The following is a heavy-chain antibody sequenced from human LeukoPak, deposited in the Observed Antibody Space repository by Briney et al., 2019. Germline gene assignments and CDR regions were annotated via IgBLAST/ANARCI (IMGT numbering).Heavy chain of an antibody. CDR2: IYYSGST. J-gene: IGHJ6*02. Sequence: SSETLSLTCTVSGGSISSYYWSWIRQPPGKGLEWIGYIYYSGSTNYNPSLKSRVTISVDTSKNQFSLKLSSVTAADTAVYYCARLSTPYYYYGMDVWGQGTTVTVSS. CDR3: ARLSTPYYYYGMDV. V-gene: IGHV4-59*12. D-gene: IGHD5/OR15-5a*01. CDR1: GGSISSYY.